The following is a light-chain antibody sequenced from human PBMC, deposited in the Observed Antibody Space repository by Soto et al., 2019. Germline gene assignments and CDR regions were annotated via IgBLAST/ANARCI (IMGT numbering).Light chain of an antibody. CDR1: QDLDRW. J-gene: IGKJ1*01. Sequence: DIQMTQSPTTLSASVGDRVTITCRASQDLDRWLAWYQQKPGEAPKVLIYAASNLRSGVPARFSGSGSATEFTLSISSLQPDDFATYYCQQYHSYSRTFGQGTKVDIK. CDR2: AAS. CDR3: QQYHSYSRT. V-gene: IGKV1-5*01.